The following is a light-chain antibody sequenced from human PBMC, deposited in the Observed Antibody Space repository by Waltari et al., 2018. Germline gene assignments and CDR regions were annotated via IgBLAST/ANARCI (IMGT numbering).Light chain of an antibody. V-gene: IGKV1-5*03. Sequence: DIHMTQSPSTLSASVGDRVTITCRASQSFSSWLAWYQQKPGKAPKLLIYQASRLQTGVPSRCSGRESGTEATLTINNLQPDDFATYYCQQYNIYPRTYGQGTKVEIK. CDR1: QSFSSW. CDR2: QAS. J-gene: IGKJ1*01. CDR3: QQYNIYPRT.